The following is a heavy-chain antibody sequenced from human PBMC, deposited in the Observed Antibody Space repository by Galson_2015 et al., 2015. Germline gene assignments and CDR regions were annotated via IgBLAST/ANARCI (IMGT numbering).Heavy chain of an antibody. CDR2: IDWDDDK. J-gene: IGHJ3*02. V-gene: IGHV2-70*01. Sequence: PALVKPTQTLTLTCTFSGFSLSTSGMCVSWIRQPPGKALEWLALIDWDDDKYYSTFLKTRLTISKDTSKNQVVLTMTNMDPVDTATYYCARVWNYYGSGSRCGAFDIWGQGTMVTVSS. CDR1: GFSLSTSGMC. CDR3: ARVWNYYGSGSRCGAFDI. D-gene: IGHD3-10*01.